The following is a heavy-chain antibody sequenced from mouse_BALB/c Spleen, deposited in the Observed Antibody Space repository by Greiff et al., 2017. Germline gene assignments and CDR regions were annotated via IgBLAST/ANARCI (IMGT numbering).Heavy chain of an antibody. CDR3: ARDSYYAVDY. CDR2: ISYSGGT. V-gene: IGHV3-2*02. CDR1: GYSITSDYA. D-gene: IGHD3-2*01. J-gene: IGHJ4*01. Sequence: EVKLMESGPGLVKPSQSLSLTCTVTGYSITSDYAWNWIRQFPGKKLEWMGFISYSGGTSYNPSLKSRISITPDTSKNQIFLQLNSMTTVDAAAYYYARDSYYAVDYWGQGTSVTVSS.